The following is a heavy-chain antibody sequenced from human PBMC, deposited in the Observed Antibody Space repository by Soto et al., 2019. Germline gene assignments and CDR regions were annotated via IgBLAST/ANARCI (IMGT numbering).Heavy chain of an antibody. CDR2: ISGSGGST. D-gene: IGHD2-2*01. Sequence: EVQLLESGGGLVQPGGSLRLSCAASGFTFSSYAMSWVRQAPGKGLEWVSAISGSGGSTYYADSVKGRFTISRDNSKNTLYLQMNSLTAEDTAVYYCAKDRVVVPAASYNWFDPWGQGTLVSVSS. CDR3: AKDRVVVPAASYNWFDP. J-gene: IGHJ5*02. V-gene: IGHV3-23*01. CDR1: GFTFSSYA.